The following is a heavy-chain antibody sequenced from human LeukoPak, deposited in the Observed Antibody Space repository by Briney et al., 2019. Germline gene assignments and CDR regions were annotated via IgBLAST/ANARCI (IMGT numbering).Heavy chain of an antibody. CDR3: TREGRFLETRFDY. Sequence: PGGSLRLSCAASGFTFSSYAMSWVRQAPGKGLEWVGFIRSKAYGGTTEYAASVKGRFTISRDDSKSIAYLQMNSLKTEDTAVYYCTREGRFLETRFDYWGQGTLVTVSS. D-gene: IGHD3-3*01. CDR1: GFTFSSYA. CDR2: IRSKAYGGTT. V-gene: IGHV3-49*04. J-gene: IGHJ4*02.